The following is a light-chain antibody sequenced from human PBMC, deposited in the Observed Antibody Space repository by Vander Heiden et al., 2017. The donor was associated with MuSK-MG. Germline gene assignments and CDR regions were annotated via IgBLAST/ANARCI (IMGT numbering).Light chain of an antibody. CDR3: QVWENDSENPGV. Sequence: SFVLTNAPSVSVAPGETARITFGGDTIGTDNGHWYQQTQGQAPRLEVHEETHRPPGIPDCLSGSNSGGAATLTISGVEAGEDADYYCQVWENDSENPGVFGGGTKLTVL. CDR1: TIGTDN. CDR2: EET. V-gene: IGLV3-21*02. J-gene: IGLJ3*02.